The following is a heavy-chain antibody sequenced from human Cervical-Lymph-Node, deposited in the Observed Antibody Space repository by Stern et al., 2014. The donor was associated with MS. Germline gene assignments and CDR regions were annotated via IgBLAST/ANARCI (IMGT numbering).Heavy chain of an antibody. Sequence: VQLVQSGAEVKKPGASVKVSCKASGYTFTTYAMHWVRQAPGQGLVWSGWINGGKGNAKYSQNFQGRVTISRDTSASTAYMELSSLRIEDTAVYYCARDHEGAMGYWGQGTLVTVSS. V-gene: IGHV1-3*01. CDR3: ARDHEGAMGY. CDR1: GYTFTTYA. D-gene: IGHD5-18*01. CDR2: INGGKGNA. J-gene: IGHJ4*02.